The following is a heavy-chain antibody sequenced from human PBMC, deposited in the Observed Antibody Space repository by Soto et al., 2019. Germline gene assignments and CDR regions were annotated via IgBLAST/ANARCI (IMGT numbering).Heavy chain of an antibody. Sequence: EVQLLESGGGLVQPGGSLRLSCAASGFTFSSYAMSWVRQAPGKGLEWVSAISGSGGSTYYADSVKGRFTISRDNSKNPLYRQMNSLRAEDTAVYYCAKKSITMVRGIYYYYMDVWGKGTTVTVSS. CDR2: ISGSGGST. CDR3: AKKSITMVRGIYYYYMDV. J-gene: IGHJ6*03. D-gene: IGHD3-10*01. CDR1: GFTFSSYA. V-gene: IGHV3-23*01.